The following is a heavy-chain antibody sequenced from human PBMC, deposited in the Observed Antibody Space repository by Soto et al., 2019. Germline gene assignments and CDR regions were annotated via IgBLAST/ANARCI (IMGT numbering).Heavy chain of an antibody. CDR1: GFNFSSYG. D-gene: IGHD2-15*01. J-gene: IGHJ4*02. CDR3: ARDQTASGGYSDS. Sequence: GGSLRLSCEASGFNFSSYGINWVRQAPGKGLEWVAIIWNDGSNEYYADSVKCRFTISRDNSKNTVYLQVSKLRAEDTAVYFCARDQTASGGYSDSWGQGTLVTVSS. CDR2: IWNDGSNE. V-gene: IGHV3-33*01.